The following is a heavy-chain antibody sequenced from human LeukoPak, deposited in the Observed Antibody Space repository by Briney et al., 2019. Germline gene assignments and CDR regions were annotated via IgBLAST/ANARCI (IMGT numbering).Heavy chain of an antibody. CDR2: ISAYNGDT. Sequence: ASVKVSCKASGYTFTNYGISWVRQAPGQGLEWLGWISAYNGDTNYPQRLQGRVTMTTDTSTSTAYMELKSLRSDDTAVYYCTRALVGHVFDYWGQGTLVTVSS. D-gene: IGHD1-26*01. CDR1: GYTFTNYG. CDR3: TRALVGHVFDY. J-gene: IGHJ4*02. V-gene: IGHV1-18*01.